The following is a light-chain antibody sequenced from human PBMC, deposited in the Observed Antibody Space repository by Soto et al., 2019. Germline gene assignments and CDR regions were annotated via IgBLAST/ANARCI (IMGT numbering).Light chain of an antibody. V-gene: IGKV3-15*01. J-gene: IGKJ5*01. CDR1: QSVYSS. CDR3: QQSYSTPIT. Sequence: ETVMTQSPATLSVSPGERATLSCRASQSVYSSLAWYQQKHGQAPRLLIYGASTRATGIPARFSGSGSGTDFTLTISSLQPEDFATYYCQQSYSTPITFGQGTRLEIK. CDR2: GAS.